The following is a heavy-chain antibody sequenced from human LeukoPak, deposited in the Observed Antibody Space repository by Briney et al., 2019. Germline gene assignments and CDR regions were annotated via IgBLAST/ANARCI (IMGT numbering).Heavy chain of an antibody. CDR1: GFTFSSCW. Sequence: GGSLRLSCAASGFTFSSCWMSWVRQAPGKGLEGVADINPDGSDKCYVDSLKGRFTISRDNAKNSLYLQMNSLRGEDTAVYYCARDPGYGALDYWGQGTLVTVSS. D-gene: IGHD4-17*01. V-gene: IGHV3-7*01. J-gene: IGHJ4*02. CDR3: ARDPGYGALDY. CDR2: INPDGSDK.